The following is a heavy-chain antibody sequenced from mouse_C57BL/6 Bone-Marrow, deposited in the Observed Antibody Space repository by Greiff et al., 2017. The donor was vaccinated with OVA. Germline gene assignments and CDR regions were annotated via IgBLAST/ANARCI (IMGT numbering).Heavy chain of an antibody. CDR1: GFTFSSYA. Sequence: EVMLVESGGGLVKPGGSLKLSCAASGFTFSSYAMSWVRQTPEKRLEWVATISAGGSYTNYPDNVKGRFTISRDNAKNNLYLQISHLKSEDTSMYYCARDGGRDYYAMDYWGQGTSVTVSS. V-gene: IGHV5-4*01. J-gene: IGHJ4*01. CDR3: ARDGGRDYYAMDY. CDR2: ISAGGSYT.